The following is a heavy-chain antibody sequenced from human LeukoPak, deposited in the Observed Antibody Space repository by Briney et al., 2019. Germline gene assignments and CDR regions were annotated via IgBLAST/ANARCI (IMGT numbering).Heavy chain of an antibody. J-gene: IGHJ4*02. D-gene: IGHD3-22*01. CDR2: IYYSGST. CDR1: GGSISSGGYY. Sequence: SETLSLTCAVPGGSISSGGYYWSWIRQHPGKGLEWIGYIYYSGSTYYNPSLKSRVTISVDTSKNQFSLKLSSVTAADTAVYYCARGGIDYYDSSGYYRAFGGFDYWGQGTLVTVSS. V-gene: IGHV4-31*11. CDR3: ARGGIDYYDSSGYYRAFGGFDY.